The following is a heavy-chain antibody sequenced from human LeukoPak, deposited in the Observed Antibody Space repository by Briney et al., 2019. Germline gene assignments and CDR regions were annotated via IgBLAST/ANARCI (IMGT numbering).Heavy chain of an antibody. D-gene: IGHD2-8*01. J-gene: IGHJ4*02. V-gene: IGHV3-23*01. CDR1: GFNFNMFA. Sequence: GGSLRLSCTGSGFNFNMFAMNWVRQAPGQGPEWVSGLSRGGGTTNYADSVKGRFTISRDKSKNMVFLQMNSLRPEDTAVYYCAKEQRIRHCSEGVCVEGYYFDYWGQGSLVTVSS. CDR3: AKEQRIRHCSEGVCVEGYYFDY. CDR2: LSRGGGTT.